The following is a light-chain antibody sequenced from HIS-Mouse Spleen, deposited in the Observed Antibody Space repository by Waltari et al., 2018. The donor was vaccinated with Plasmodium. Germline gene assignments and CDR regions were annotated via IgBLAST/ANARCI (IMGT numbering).Light chain of an antibody. CDR3: RSYTSSSTLGV. CDR1: SSDVVGYNY. J-gene: IGLJ3*02. V-gene: IGLV2-14*03. CDR2: DVS. Sequence: QSALTQPASVSGSPGQSTTISCTGTSSDVVGYNYVPWYQQHPGKAHKLLIYDVSNRPSGVSNRCSGSKSGDTASLTISGLQAEDEADYYCRSYTSSSTLGVFGGGTTLTVL.